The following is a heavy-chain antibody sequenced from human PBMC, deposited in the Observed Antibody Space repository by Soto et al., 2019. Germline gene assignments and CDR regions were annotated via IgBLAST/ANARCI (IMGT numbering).Heavy chain of an antibody. D-gene: IGHD3-10*02. CDR2: ISSSSSYI. J-gene: IGHJ4*02. V-gene: IGHV3-21*01. CDR3: ARGFGAVRGVIPKPDY. Sequence: PVVSLRLSCAASGVTFSSYSMNWVRQAPGKGLEWVSSISSSSSYIYYADSVKGRFTISRDNAKNSLYLQMNSLRAEDTAVYYCARGFGAVRGVIPKPDYWGQGTLVTSPQ. CDR1: GVTFSSYS.